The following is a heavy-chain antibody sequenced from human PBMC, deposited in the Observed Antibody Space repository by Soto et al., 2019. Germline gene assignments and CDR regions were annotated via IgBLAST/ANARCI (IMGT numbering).Heavy chain of an antibody. CDR2: ISYDGSNK. D-gene: IGHD3-22*01. V-gene: IGHV3-30-3*01. CDR3: ARVSYYYDSSGYLRGYFDY. Sequence: QVQLVESGGGVVQPGRSLRLSCAASGFTFSSYAMHWVRQAPGNGLEWVAVISYDGSNKYYADSVKGRFTISRDNSKNTLYLQMNSLRAEETAVYYCARVSYYYDSSGYLRGYFDYWGQGTLVTVSS. CDR1: GFTFSSYA. J-gene: IGHJ4*02.